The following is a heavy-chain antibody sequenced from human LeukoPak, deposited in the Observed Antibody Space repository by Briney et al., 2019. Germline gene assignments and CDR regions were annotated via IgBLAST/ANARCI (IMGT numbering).Heavy chain of an antibody. D-gene: IGHD1-26*01. CDR2: ISGSGGST. CDR3: ASWTRGSYPHLTDY. J-gene: IGHJ4*02. CDR1: GFTFSSYA. V-gene: IGHV3-23*01. Sequence: GGSLRLSCAASGFTFSSYAMSWVRQAPGKGLEWVSAISGSGGSTYYADSVKGRFTISRDNSKNTLYLQMNSLRAEDTAVYYCASWTRGSYPHLTDYWGQGTLVTVSS.